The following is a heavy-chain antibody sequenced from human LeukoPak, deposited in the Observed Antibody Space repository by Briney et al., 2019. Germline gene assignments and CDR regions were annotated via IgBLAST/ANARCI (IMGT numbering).Heavy chain of an antibody. CDR1: GGTFGSYA. CDR3: ARGSYYDILTGYYALGY. D-gene: IGHD3-9*01. J-gene: IGHJ4*02. Sequence: ASVKVSCKASGGTFGSYAISWVRQAPGQGLEWMGWISAYNGNTNYAQKLQGRVTMTTDTSTSTAYMELRSLRSDDTAVYYCARGSYYDILTGYYALGYWGQGTLVTVSS. V-gene: IGHV1-18*01. CDR2: ISAYNGNT.